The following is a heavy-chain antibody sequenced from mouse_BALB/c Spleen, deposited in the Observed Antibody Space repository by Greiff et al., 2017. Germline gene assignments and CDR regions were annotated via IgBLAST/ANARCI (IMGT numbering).Heavy chain of an antibody. V-gene: IGHV14-4*02. CDR3: ARMITTGMDY. CDR2: IDPENGDT. D-gene: IGHD2-4*01. Sequence: VHVKQSGAELVRSGASVKLSCTASGFNIKDYYMHWVKQRPEQGLEWIGWIDPENGDTEYAPKFQGKASITADTSSNTAYLQLSSLTSEDTAVYYCARMITTGMDYWGQGTSVTVSS. J-gene: IGHJ4*01. CDR1: GFNIKDYY.